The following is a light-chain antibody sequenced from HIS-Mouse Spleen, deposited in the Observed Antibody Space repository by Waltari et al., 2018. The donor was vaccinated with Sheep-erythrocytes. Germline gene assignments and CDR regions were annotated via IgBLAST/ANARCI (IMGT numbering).Light chain of an antibody. CDR2: DAS. V-gene: IGKV3-11*01. CDR1: QSVSSY. Sequence: EIVLTQSATLSLSPGERATLSCRASQSVSSYLAWYQQKPGQAPRLLIYDASNRATGIPAMFSGSGSGTDFTLTISSLQPEDFATYYCQQSYSTPQFTFGPGTKVDIK. J-gene: IGKJ3*01. CDR3: QQSYSTPQFT.